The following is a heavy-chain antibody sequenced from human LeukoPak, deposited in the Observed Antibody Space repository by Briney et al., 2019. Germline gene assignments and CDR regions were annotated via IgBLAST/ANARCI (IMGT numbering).Heavy chain of an antibody. J-gene: IGHJ3*02. Sequence: ASVKVSCKASGYTFTGYYLHWVRQAPGQGLEWMGWINPNSGGTNYAQKFQGRVTMTRDTSISTAYMELTRLRSDDTAVYYCAREVKEKDAFDIWGQGTMVTVSS. CDR1: GYTFTGYY. CDR2: INPNSGGT. V-gene: IGHV1-2*02. CDR3: AREVKEKDAFDI.